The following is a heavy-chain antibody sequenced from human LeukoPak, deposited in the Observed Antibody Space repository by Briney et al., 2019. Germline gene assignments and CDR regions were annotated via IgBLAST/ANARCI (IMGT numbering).Heavy chain of an antibody. Sequence: SVKVSCKASGGTFSSYAISWVRQAPGQGLEWMGGIIPIFGTANYAQKFQGRVTITTDESTSTAYMELSSLRSEDTAVYYCARAPGYCSSTSCYYFDYWGQGTLVTVSS. D-gene: IGHD2-2*01. V-gene: IGHV1-69*05. CDR2: IIPIFGTA. CDR1: GGTFSSYA. CDR3: ARAPGYCSSTSCYYFDY. J-gene: IGHJ4*02.